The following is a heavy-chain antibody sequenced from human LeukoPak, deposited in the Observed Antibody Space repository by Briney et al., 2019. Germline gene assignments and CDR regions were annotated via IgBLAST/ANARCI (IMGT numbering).Heavy chain of an antibody. CDR2: IIPILGIA. V-gene: IGHV1-69*04. J-gene: IGHJ4*02. CDR3: AGSLYDSSGYYYNYFDY. Sequence: ASVKVSCKASGGTFSSYAISWVRQAPRQGLEWMGRIIPILGIANYAQKFQGRVTITADKSTSTAYMELSSLRSEDTAVYYCAGSLYDSSGYYYNYFDYWGQGTLVTVSS. CDR1: GGTFSSYA. D-gene: IGHD3-22*01.